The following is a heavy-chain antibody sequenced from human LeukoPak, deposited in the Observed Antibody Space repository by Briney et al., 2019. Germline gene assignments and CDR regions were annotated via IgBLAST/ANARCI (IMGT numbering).Heavy chain of an antibody. Sequence: ASVKVSCKASGGTFSSYAISWVRQAPGQGLEWMGGIIPIFGTANYAQKFQGRVTITADESTSTAYMELSSLRSDDTAVYYCARDILTGYYKEDYWGQGTLVTVSS. CDR1: GGTFSSYA. CDR2: IIPIFGTA. D-gene: IGHD3-9*01. V-gene: IGHV1-69*13. J-gene: IGHJ4*02. CDR3: ARDILTGYYKEDY.